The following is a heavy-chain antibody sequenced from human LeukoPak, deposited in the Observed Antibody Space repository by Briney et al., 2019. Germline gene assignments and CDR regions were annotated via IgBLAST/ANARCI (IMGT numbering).Heavy chain of an antibody. V-gene: IGHV3-23*01. CDR3: AKDYSPFTTGTTFDY. CDR2: ISGSGGST. J-gene: IGHJ4*02. CDR1: GFTISSYA. D-gene: IGHD1-1*01. Sequence: GGSLRLSCVASGFTISSYAMNWVRQAPGKGLEWVSLISGSGGSTYYADSVKGRFTISRDNSKNTLYLQMTSLRAEDTAVYYCAKDYSPFTTGTTFDYWGQGTLVTVSS.